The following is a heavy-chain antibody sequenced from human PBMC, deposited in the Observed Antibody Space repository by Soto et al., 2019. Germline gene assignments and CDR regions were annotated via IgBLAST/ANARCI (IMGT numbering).Heavy chain of an antibody. D-gene: IGHD1-26*01. CDR1: GYMFTDYY. J-gene: IGHJ4*01. Sequence: ASVQVSCKASGYMFTDYYMHWVRQAPGQGLEWMGWIDPKGGDTKYAQNFQGRVTMTRDTSISTAYMDLSSRISDDTAVYYCERCVVRATTVVDYWG. CDR3: ERCVVRATTVVDY. V-gene: IGHV1-2*02. CDR2: IDPKGGDT.